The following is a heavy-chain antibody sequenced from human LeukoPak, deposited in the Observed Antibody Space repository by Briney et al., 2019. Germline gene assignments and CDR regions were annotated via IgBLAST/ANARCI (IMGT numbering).Heavy chain of an antibody. CDR3: AKGRSYFEAAEIDY. J-gene: IGHJ4*02. CDR1: GFTFDDYA. D-gene: IGHD6-13*01. Sequence: GGSLRLSCAASGFTFDDYAMHWVRQAPGKGLEWVSGISWNSGSIGYADSVKGRFTISRDNAKNSLYLQMNSLRAEDTASYYCAKGRSYFEAAEIDYWGQGTLVTVSS. CDR2: ISWNSGSI. V-gene: IGHV3-9*01.